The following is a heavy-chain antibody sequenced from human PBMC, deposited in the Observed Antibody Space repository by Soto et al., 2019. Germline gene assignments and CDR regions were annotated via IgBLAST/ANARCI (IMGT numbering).Heavy chain of an antibody. D-gene: IGHD4-17*01. CDR2: IYYSGST. J-gene: IGHJ4*02. V-gene: IGHV4-39*01. Sequence: QLQLQESGPGLVKPSETLSLTCTVSGGSISSSSYYWGWIRQPPGKGLEWIGSIYYSGSTYYNPSLKSRATLSVHPSHHQFSLNPSSVPAALPAVYYCASHIAGLTTVHVWGQGTLGPLSS. CDR1: GGSISSSSYY. CDR3: ASHIAGLTTVHV.